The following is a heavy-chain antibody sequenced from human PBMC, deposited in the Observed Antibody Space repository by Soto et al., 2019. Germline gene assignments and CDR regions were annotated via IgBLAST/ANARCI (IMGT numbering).Heavy chain of an antibody. V-gene: IGHV4-59*08. D-gene: IGHD1-26*01. CDR2: VYYTGGT. CDR3: VRQGIDYLHGLVDV. J-gene: IGHJ6*02. CDR1: SGPSSSHN. Sequence: QVYVQQAGPGLVKPSETLSLSCTVSSGPSSSHNWGWIRQPPGRGLEWIGYVYYTGGTSYNPSLKSRVTISADTSTNHISLTLSSVTAADTAVYYCVRQGIDYLHGLVDVWVQGTTVSVSS.